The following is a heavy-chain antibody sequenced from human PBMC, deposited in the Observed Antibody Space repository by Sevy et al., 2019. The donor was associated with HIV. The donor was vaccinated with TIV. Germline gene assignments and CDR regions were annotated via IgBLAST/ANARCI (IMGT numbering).Heavy chain of an antibody. V-gene: IGHV4-39*01. CDR1: GGSFSSSSYY. Sequence: SETLSLTCTVSGGSFSSSSYYWGWIRQPPGKGLEWIGSIYYSGRTYYNPSLKSRVTISVDTSKNQFSLKLSSVTAADTAVYYCARHWLVTKTYNWFDPWGQGTLVTVSS. CDR3: ARHWLVTKTYNWFDP. D-gene: IGHD2-21*02. CDR2: IYYSGRT. J-gene: IGHJ5*02.